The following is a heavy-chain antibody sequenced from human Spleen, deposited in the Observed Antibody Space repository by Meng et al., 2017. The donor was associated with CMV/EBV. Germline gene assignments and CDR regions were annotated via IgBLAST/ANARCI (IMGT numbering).Heavy chain of an antibody. V-gene: IGHV4-30-4*02. D-gene: IGHD6-13*01. CDR1: GASISSDDYY. Sequence: SETLSLTCTVSGASISSDDYYWSWIRQPPGKGLEWIGYIYYSGSTYYNPSLKSRVTISVDTSKNQFSLKLSSVTAADTAVYYCARDADWGRAAAATPLGYWGQGTLVTVSS. CDR3: ARDADWGRAAAATPLGY. CDR2: IYYSGST. J-gene: IGHJ4*02.